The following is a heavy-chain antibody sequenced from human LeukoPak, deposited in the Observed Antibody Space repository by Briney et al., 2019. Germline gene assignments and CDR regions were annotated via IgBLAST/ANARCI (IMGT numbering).Heavy chain of an antibody. V-gene: IGHV3-66*01. CDR1: GFTVSSNY. CDR2: IYSGGST. D-gene: IGHD3-10*01. Sequence: GGSLRLSCAASGFTVSSNYMSWVRQAPGKGLEWVSVIYSGGSTYYADSVKGRFTISRDNSKNTLYLQMNSLRAEDTAVYYCAKATGGSGSYPLYYFDYWGQGTLVTVSS. CDR3: AKATGGSGSYPLYYFDY. J-gene: IGHJ4*02.